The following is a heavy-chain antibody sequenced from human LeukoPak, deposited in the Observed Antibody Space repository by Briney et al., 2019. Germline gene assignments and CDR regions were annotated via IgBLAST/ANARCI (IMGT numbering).Heavy chain of an antibody. V-gene: IGHV4-39*01. CDR1: GGSISSSSYY. CDR2: IYYSGST. Sequence: SETLSLTCTVSGGSISSSSYYWGWIRQPPGKGLEWIGSIYYSGSTYYNPSLKSRVTISVDTSKNQFSLKLSSVTAADTAVYYCASYLVAIGWFDPWGQGTLVTVSS. CDR3: ASYLVAIGWFDP. D-gene: IGHD2-21*01. J-gene: IGHJ5*02.